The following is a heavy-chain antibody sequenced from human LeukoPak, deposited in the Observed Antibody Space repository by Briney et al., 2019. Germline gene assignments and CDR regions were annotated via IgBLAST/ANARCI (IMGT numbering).Heavy chain of an antibody. D-gene: IGHD3-10*01. CDR1: GGSISSSSYY. CDR3: ASPITMVRGVGKIDY. J-gene: IGHJ4*02. V-gene: IGHV4-39*01. CDR2: IYYSGST. Sequence: SGTLSLTCTVSGGSISSSSYYWGWIRQPPGKGLEWIGSIYYSGSTYYNPSLKSRVTISVDTSKNQFSLKLSSVTAADTTVYYCASPITMVRGVGKIDYWGQGTLVTVSS.